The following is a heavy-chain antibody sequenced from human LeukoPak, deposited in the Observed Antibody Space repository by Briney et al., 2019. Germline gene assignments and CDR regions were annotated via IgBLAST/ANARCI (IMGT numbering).Heavy chain of an antibody. V-gene: IGHV3-48*04. CDR3: ARDRGGGYSAIDY. D-gene: IGHD1-26*01. CDR2: ISSSSSTI. Sequence: GGSLRLSCAASGFTFSSYSMNWVRQAPGKGLEWVSFISSSSSTIYYADSVKGRFTISRDNAKNSLYLQMNSLRAEDTAVYYCARDRGGGYSAIDYWGQGTLVTVSS. CDR1: GFTFSSYS. J-gene: IGHJ4*02.